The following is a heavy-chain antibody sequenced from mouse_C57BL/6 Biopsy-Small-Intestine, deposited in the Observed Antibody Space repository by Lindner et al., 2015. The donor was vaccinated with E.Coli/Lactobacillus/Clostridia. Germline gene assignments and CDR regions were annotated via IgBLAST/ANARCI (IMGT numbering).Heavy chain of an antibody. J-gene: IGHJ2*01. Sequence: VQLQESGPGLVKPGASVKISCKASGYSFTSYYMNWVKQSPEKSLEWIGEINPSTGGTTYNQKFRAKATITVDKSSSTAYMQLRSLTSEDSAVYFCARYYYASSYFDYWGQGTTLTVSS. CDR3: ARYYYASSYFDY. CDR2: INPSTGGT. D-gene: IGHD1-1*01. CDR1: GYSFTSYY. V-gene: IGHV1-42*01.